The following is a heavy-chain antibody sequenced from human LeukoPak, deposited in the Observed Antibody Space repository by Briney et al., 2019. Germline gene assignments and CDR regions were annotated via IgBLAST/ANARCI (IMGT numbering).Heavy chain of an antibody. CDR1: GGTFSSYA. D-gene: IGHD3-3*01. CDR3: ARDPTEYYDFWSGYAVSRDAFDI. Sequence: ASVKVSCKASGGTFSSYAISGVRQAPGQGLEWMGGIIPIFGTANYAQKFQGRVTITADESTSTAYMELSSLRSEGTAVYYCARDPTEYYDFWSGYAVSRDAFDIWGQGTMVTVSS. CDR2: IIPIFGTA. J-gene: IGHJ3*02. V-gene: IGHV1-69*13.